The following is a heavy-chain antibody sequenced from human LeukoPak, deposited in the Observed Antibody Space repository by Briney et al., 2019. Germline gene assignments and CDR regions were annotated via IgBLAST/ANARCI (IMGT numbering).Heavy chain of an antibody. CDR1: GFTVSSNY. V-gene: IGHV3-53*01. D-gene: IGHD2-15*01. CDR2: IYSGGST. J-gene: IGHJ4*02. Sequence: VGSLRLSCAASGFTVSSNYMSWVRQAPGKGLEWVSVIYSGGSTYYADSVKGRFTISRDNSKNTLYLQMNSLRAEDTAVYYCARDVVGAGLFDYWGRGTLSPSPQ. CDR3: ARDVVGAGLFDY.